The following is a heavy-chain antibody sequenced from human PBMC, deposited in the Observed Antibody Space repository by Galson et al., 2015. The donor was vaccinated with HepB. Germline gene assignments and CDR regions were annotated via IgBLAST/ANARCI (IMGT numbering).Heavy chain of an antibody. CDR3: ARGHFSGALDAFDI. D-gene: IGHD3-3*02. Sequence: CAISGDSVSSHSAAWNWIRQSPSRGREWLGRASQRSKWYNDYAVFVKSRITINPDTSKNQFPLQLNSVTPEDTAVYYCARGHFSGALDAFDIWGQGTMVTVSS. CDR1: GDSVSSHSAA. CDR2: ASQRSKWYN. J-gene: IGHJ3*02. V-gene: IGHV6-1*01.